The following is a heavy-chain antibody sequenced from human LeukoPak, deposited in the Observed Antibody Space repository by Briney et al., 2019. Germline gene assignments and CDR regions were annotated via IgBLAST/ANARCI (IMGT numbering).Heavy chain of an antibody. Sequence: GGSLRLPCAGSGFTFSTYGMNWVRRSPGKGLEWVSSIGSGDHKYYADSVKGRFTISRDNAKNSLYLQMDSLTAEDTAVYYCARGGYPRCWGQGTLVTVSS. CDR2: IGSGDHK. CDR1: GFTFSTYG. CDR3: ARGGYPRC. V-gene: IGHV3-21*01. D-gene: IGHD3-22*01. J-gene: IGHJ4*02.